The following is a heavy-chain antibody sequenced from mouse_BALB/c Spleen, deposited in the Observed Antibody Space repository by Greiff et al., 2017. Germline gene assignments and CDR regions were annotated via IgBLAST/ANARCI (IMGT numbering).Heavy chain of an antibody. CDR2: IYPGDGDT. Sequence: VQLQQSGAELVRPGSSVKISCKASGYAFSSYWMNWVKQRPGQGLEWIGQIYPGDGDTNYNGKFKGKATLTADKSSSTAYMQLSSLTSEDSAVYFCARQSGIDYAVDDWGQGTSVTVSS. V-gene: IGHV1-80*01. J-gene: IGHJ4*01. CDR1: GYAFSSYW. D-gene: IGHD1-3*01. CDR3: ARQSGIDYAVDD.